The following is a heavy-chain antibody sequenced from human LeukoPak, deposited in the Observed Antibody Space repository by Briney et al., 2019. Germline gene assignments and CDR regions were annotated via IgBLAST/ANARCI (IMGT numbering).Heavy chain of an antibody. D-gene: IGHD1-1*01. J-gene: IGHJ3*02. Sequence: GGSLRLSCAASGFTFNYYSMNWVRQAPGKGLEWVSSISHIGSYIYYSDSVKGRFTISRDNAKNSLYLQMNSLRAEDTAVYYCASRTIGTYDAFDIWGQGTMVTVSA. CDR2: ISHIGSYI. CDR3: ASRTIGTYDAFDI. CDR1: GFTFNYYS. V-gene: IGHV3-21*01.